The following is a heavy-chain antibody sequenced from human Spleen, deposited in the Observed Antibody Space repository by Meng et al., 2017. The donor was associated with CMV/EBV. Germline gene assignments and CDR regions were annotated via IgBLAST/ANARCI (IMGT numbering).Heavy chain of an antibody. CDR2: ISYDGSNK. CDR1: GFTFSSYA. V-gene: IGHV3-30-3*01. CDR3: ASGLGGSYYFDY. D-gene: IGHD1-26*01. J-gene: IGHJ4*02. Sequence: GGSLRLSCAASGFTFSSYAMHWVRQAPGKGLEWVAVISYDGSNKYYADSVKGRFTISRDNSKNTLYLQMNSLRAEDTAVYYCASGLGGSYYFDYWGQGTLVTVSS.